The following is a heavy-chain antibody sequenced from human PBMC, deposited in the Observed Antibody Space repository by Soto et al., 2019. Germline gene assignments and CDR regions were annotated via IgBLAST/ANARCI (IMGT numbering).Heavy chain of an antibody. J-gene: IGHJ5*02. CDR1: SGSISSYY. V-gene: IGHV4-59*03. CDR3: GAGDYLTGFSYKEIKWFDP. D-gene: IGHD3-9*01. CDR2: IHYTGST. Sequence: PSETLSLTCTVSSGSISSYYWSWIRQPPGRGLEWIGYIHYTGSTNSNPSLESRVTISIEPYRNQFSLRLRSVTAADTAVYYCGAGDYLTGFSYKEIKWFDPWGPGXLVTVYS.